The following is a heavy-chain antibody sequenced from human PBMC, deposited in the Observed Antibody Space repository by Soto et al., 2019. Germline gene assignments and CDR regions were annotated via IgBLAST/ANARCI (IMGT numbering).Heavy chain of an antibody. CDR2: ISSSSSYI. CDR1: GFTFRSYS. CDR3: ARDVRITMVRGVIMDYYYYYMDV. D-gene: IGHD3-10*01. Sequence: GGSLRLSCAASGFTFRSYSINVVRQAPGKGLEWVSSISSSSSYIYYADSVKGRFTISRDNAKNSLYLQMNSLRAEDTAVYYCARDVRITMVRGVIMDYYYYYMDVWGKGTTVTVSS. J-gene: IGHJ6*03. V-gene: IGHV3-21*01.